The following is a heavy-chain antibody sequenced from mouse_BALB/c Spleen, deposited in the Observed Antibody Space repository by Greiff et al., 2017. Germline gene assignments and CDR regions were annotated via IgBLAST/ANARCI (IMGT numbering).Heavy chain of an antibody. D-gene: IGHD2-1*01. CDR2: INSNGGST. CDR3: ARDSTPYAY. Sequence: DVHLVESGGGLVQPGGSLKLSCAASGFTFSSYGMSWVRQTPDKRLELVATINSNGGSTYYPDSVKGRFTISRDNAKNTLYLQMSSLKSEDTAMYYCARDSTPYAYWGQGTLVTVSA. CDR1: GFTFSSYG. V-gene: IGHV5-6-3*01. J-gene: IGHJ3*01.